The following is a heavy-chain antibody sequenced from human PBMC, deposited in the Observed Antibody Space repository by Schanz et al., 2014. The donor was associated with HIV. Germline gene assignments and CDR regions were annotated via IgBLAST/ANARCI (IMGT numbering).Heavy chain of an antibody. V-gene: IGHV4-34*02. D-gene: IGHD2-21*02. CDR1: GGSFSRYY. CDR3: ARGDFGGNSVDY. CDR2: INLKGTT. J-gene: IGHJ4*01. Sequence: VQLQQWGAGLVKPSETLSLTCAVYGGSFSRYYWSWVRQSPGKGLEWIGEINLKGTTDYNPSLKSRATISMDTSKSQFSLRLTSVTAADTAVYFCARGDFGGNSVDYWGHGNLVTVSS.